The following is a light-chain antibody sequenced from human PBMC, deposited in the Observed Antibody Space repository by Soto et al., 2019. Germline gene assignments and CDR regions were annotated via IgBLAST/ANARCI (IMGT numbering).Light chain of an antibody. CDR2: GAS. CDR1: QSVNNN. Sequence: EIVMTQSPATLSVSPGERATLSCRASQSVNNNLAWYQQKPGQAPKLLIYGASTRATNIPARFSGSGSGTEFTLTISSLQSEDFALYYCQQYNNWPPITFGQGTRLEIK. CDR3: QQYNNWPPIT. V-gene: IGKV3-15*01. J-gene: IGKJ5*01.